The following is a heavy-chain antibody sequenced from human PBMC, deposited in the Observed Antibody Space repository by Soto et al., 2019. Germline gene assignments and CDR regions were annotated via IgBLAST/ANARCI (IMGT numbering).Heavy chain of an antibody. J-gene: IGHJ4*02. CDR2: MEPSTGRT. V-gene: IGHV1-8*01. Sequence: GASVKGSCKASGYSFTSLDMNWVRQTAGQGLEWMGWMEPSTGRTGYAQKFQGRVTMTRDTSINTAYMELTTLTSDDTAFYYCARGVSAGVDYWGQGTLVTVSS. CDR1: GYSFTSLD. CDR3: ARGVSAGVDY. D-gene: IGHD1-26*01.